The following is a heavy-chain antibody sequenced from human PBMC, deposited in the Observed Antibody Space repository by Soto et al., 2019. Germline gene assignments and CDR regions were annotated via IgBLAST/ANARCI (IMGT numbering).Heavy chain of an antibody. Sequence: QVQLVQSGAEVKNPGASVKVSCKASGYTFTSYGISWVRQAPGQGLEWMGWISAYNGNTNYAQKLQGRVTMTTDTSTSTAYMELRSLRSDDTAVYYCAREMGNYDILTGYYGGGDYWGQGTLVTVSS. CDR3: AREMGNYDILTGYYGGGDY. J-gene: IGHJ4*02. D-gene: IGHD3-9*01. CDR2: ISAYNGNT. V-gene: IGHV1-18*01. CDR1: GYTFTSYG.